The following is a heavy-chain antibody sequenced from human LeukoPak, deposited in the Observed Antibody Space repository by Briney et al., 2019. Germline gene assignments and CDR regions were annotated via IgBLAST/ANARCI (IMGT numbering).Heavy chain of an antibody. D-gene: IGHD2-8*01. CDR2: INTNTGNP. J-gene: IGHJ4*02. CDR1: GYTFTGYY. V-gene: IGHV7-4-1*02. Sequence: ASVKVSCKASGYTFTGYYMHWVRQAPGQGLEWMGWINTNTGNPTYAQGFTGRFVFSLDTSVSTAYLQISSLKAEDTAVYYCSMADLYYFDYWGQGTLVTVSS. CDR3: SMADLYYFDY.